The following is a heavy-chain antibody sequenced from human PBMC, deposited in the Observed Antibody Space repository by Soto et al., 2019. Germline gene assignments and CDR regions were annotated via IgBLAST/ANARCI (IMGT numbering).Heavy chain of an antibody. J-gene: IGHJ5*02. V-gene: IGHV3-23*01. CDR1: EFTFSTYA. CDR2: VSGSGDST. CDR3: AKGPS. Sequence: EVQVLESGGGLVQPGGSLRLSCAASEFTFSTYAMTWVRQAPGKGLEWVSSVSGSGDSTYYADSVKGRFTISRDNSKNTVYLQMNSLRAEDTATYYCAKGPSWGQGTLVTVSS.